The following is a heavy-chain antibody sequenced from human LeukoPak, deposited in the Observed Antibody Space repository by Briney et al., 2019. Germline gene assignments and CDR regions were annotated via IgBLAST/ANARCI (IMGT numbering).Heavy chain of an antibody. Sequence: SETLSLTCTVSGGSVSSGSYYWSWIRQPPGKGLEWIRYIYYSGSTNYNPSLKSRVTISVDTSKNQFSLKLSSVTAADTAVYYCARGRDYYDSSGYWTLDAFDIWGQGTMVTVSS. CDR3: ARGRDYYDSSGYWTLDAFDI. CDR1: GGSVSSGSYY. V-gene: IGHV4-61*01. D-gene: IGHD3-22*01. J-gene: IGHJ3*02. CDR2: IYYSGST.